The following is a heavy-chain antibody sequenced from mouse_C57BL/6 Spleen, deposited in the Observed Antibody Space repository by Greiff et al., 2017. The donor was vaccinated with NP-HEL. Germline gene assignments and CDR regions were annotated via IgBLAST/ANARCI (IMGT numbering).Heavy chain of an antibody. CDR2: IDPNSGGT. Sequence: VQLQQSGAELVKPGASVKLSCKASGYTFTSYWMHWVKQRPGRGLEWIGRIDPNSGGTKYNEKFKSKATLTVDKPSRTAYMQLSSLTSEDSAVYYCAKPQIYDGYYVWFAYWGQGTLVTVSA. V-gene: IGHV1-72*01. CDR1: GYTFTSYW. D-gene: IGHD2-3*01. CDR3: AKPQIYDGYYVWFAY. J-gene: IGHJ3*01.